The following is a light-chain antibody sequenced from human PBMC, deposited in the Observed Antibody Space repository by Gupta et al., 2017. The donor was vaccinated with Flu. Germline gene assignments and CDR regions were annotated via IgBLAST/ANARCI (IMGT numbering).Light chain of an antibody. V-gene: IGKV1-39*01. J-gene: IGKJ5*01. CDR3: QQTFRTIT. Sequence: DIQMTQSPSSLSASVGDTVSISCRASQDINNFLNWYQQRPGSAPKVLIYGASNLQSGVPSRFSGSGSGTDFTLTISGLQPEDFATYYCQQTFRTITFGQGTRLEVK. CDR1: QDINNF. CDR2: GAS.